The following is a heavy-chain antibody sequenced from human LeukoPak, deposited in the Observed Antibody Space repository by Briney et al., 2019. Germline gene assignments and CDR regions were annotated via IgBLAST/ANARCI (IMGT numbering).Heavy chain of an antibody. V-gene: IGHV3-23*01. CDR3: AKTSLSDPSGHYYYMDV. D-gene: IGHD3-3*01. CDR2: LTRTGGST. CDR1: EITFSSYA. Sequence: GGSLRLSCATSEITFSSYAMSWVRQAPGKGLEWVSALTRTGGSTYYADSVKGRFTISRDNSQNTVSLQLNNLRIEDTALYYCAKTSLSDPSGHYYYMDVWGKGTTVTVSS. J-gene: IGHJ6*03.